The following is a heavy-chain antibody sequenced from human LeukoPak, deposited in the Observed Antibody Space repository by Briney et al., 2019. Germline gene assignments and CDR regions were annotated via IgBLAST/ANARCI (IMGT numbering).Heavy chain of an antibody. CDR2: INNDGTGT. CDR3: ARVVAGVRNTLDI. J-gene: IGHJ3*02. V-gene: IGHV3-74*01. CDR1: GFTFSSHW. Sequence: PGGSLRLSCAASGFTFSSHWMHWVRQAPGKELVWVSRINNDGTGTNYADSVKGRFTISRDNAKNTLYLQMNSLRAEDTAVYYCARVVAGVRNTLDIWGQGTMVTVFS. D-gene: IGHD6-19*01.